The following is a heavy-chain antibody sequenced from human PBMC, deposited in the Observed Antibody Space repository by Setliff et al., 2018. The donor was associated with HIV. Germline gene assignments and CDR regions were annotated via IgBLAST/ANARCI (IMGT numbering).Heavy chain of an antibody. CDR2: IYSGGST. J-gene: IGHJ4*02. V-gene: IGHV3-66*02. CDR1: GFSVSSNY. D-gene: IGHD1-1*01. Sequence: SLRLSCAASGFSVSSNYMSWVRQAPGKGLEWVSIIYSGGSTYYADSVKGRFTISRDNSKNTVYLQMNSLRAEDTAVYYCARDFRLQLERRSGDYWGQGTLVTVS. CDR3: ARDFRLQLERRSGDY.